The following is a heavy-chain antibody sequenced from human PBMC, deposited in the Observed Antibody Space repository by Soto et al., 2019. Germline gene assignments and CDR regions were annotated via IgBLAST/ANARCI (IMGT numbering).Heavy chain of an antibody. J-gene: IGHJ4*02. Sequence: QVHLVQSGAEVKKPGASVRVSCKASGYSFSDFYMHWVRQAPGHGLEWVGWINPTRGGTNFAQKFQGRVILTADTSTSTAYMEVSRLASDDTAVYFCAKGVTAATSGSLSHFDTWGQGTLVTVSS. D-gene: IGHD3-10*01. CDR2: INPTRGGT. CDR1: GYSFSDFY. V-gene: IGHV1-2*02. CDR3: AKGVTAATSGSLSHFDT.